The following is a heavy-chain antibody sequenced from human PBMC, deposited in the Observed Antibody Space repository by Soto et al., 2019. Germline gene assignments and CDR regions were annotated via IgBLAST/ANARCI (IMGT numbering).Heavy chain of an antibody. CDR3: AKGYLGVATTTLDY. Sequence: EVQLVESEGGLVQPGRSLRLSCAASGFTFDDYAMHWVRQAPGKGLEWVSGISWNSGSIGYADSVKGRFTISRDNAKNSLYLQMNSLRAEDTALYYCAKGYLGVATTTLDYWGQGTLVTVSS. CDR1: GFTFDDYA. D-gene: IGHD5-12*01. J-gene: IGHJ4*02. CDR2: ISWNSGSI. V-gene: IGHV3-9*01.